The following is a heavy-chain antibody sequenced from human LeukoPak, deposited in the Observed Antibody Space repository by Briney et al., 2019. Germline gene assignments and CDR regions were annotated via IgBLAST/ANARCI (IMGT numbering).Heavy chain of an antibody. CDR1: GFTFSSYA. CDR3: AKDPWFGELPALDY. J-gene: IGHJ4*02. D-gene: IGHD3-10*01. V-gene: IGHV3-23*01. Sequence: GGSLRLSCAASGFTFSSYAMSWVRQAPGKGLEWVSVISGSGGSTYYADSVKGRFTISRDNSKNTLYLQMNSLRAEDTAVYYCAKDPWFGELPALDYWGQGTLVPVSS. CDR2: ISGSGGST.